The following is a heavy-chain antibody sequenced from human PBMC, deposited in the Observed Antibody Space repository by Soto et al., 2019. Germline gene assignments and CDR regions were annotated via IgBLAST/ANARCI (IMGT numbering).Heavy chain of an antibody. J-gene: IGHJ5*02. V-gene: IGHV2-5*02. D-gene: IGHD3-3*01. Sequence: QITLKESGPTLVKPTPTLTLTCTFSEVSLSTSGVGVGWIRQHPGQALAWLALMYWDDDKRYSPSLKSRLTITKDTSNNQVVLTMTNMDPVDTATYYCAHRVTIFGVVNYHWFDPWGQGTLVTVSS. CDR3: AHRVTIFGVVNYHWFDP. CDR1: EVSLSTSGVG. CDR2: MYWDDDK.